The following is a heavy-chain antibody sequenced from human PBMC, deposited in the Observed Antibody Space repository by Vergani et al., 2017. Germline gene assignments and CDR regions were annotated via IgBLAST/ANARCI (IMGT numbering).Heavy chain of an antibody. V-gene: IGHV3-48*01. J-gene: IGHJ4*02. Sequence: ELQLVESGGGLVQPGGSLRPPCAASGFTFSIYGMNWVRQAPGKGLEWVSYISGSSSDISYAESVKGRFTISRDNAKNSLYLQMNSLRAEDTALYYCARAEYQWPYHYWGQGTLVTVSS. CDR1: GFTFSIYG. CDR2: ISGSSSDI. D-gene: IGHD2-2*01. CDR3: ARAEYQWPYHY.